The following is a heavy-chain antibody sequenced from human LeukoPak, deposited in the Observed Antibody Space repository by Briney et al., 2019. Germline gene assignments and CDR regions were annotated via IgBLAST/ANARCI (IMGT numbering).Heavy chain of an antibody. CDR2: INSDGSST. V-gene: IGHV3-74*01. CDR3: ARRGRDYGDYDYFGMDV. J-gene: IGHJ6*04. CDR1: GFTFSSSW. D-gene: IGHD4-17*01. Sequence: GGSLRLSCAASGFTFSSSWMHWVRQGPGKGLAWVSRINSDGSSTYYADSVKGRFTISRDNAKSTLYLQMNSLRVDDTAIYYCARRGRDYGDYDYFGMDVWGKGTTVTVSS.